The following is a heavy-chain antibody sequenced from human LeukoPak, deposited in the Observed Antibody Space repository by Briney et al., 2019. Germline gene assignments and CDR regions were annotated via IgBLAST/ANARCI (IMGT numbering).Heavy chain of an antibody. D-gene: IGHD5-18*01. J-gene: IGHJ3*02. CDR1: VGSFSSYY. CDR2: IHYSGST. CDR3: ARARGAYSYGSIHDAFDI. Sequence: PSETLSLTCTVSVGSFSSYYWSWIRQPPGKGLEWVGYIHYSGSTNYNPSLKSRVTISVDTSKNQFSLKLSSVTAADTAVYYCARARGAYSYGSIHDAFDIWGQGTMVTVSS. V-gene: IGHV4-59*01.